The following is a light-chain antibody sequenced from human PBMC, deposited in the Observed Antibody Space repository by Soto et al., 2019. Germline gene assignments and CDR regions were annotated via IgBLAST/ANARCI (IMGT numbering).Light chain of an antibody. CDR3: QQYGSSPT. CDR1: QSVSSSY. J-gene: IGKJ1*01. CDR2: GAS. Sequence: EIVLTQSPGTLSLSPGERATLSCRASQSVSSSYLAWYQQKPGQAPRLLIYGASSRATGIPDRFSGSGSGTDFTLTISRLETEDFEVDYCQQYGSSPTFGQGTKVEIK. V-gene: IGKV3-20*01.